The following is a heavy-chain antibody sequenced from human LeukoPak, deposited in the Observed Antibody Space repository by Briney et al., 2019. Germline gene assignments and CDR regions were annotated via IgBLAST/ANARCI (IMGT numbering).Heavy chain of an antibody. CDR2: ISYDGSNK. CDR3: ARVSGYDDY. J-gene: IGHJ4*02. Sequence: PGGSLRLSCAASGFTFSRYAMHWVRQAPGKGLEWVAVISYDGSNKYYADSVKGRFTISRDNSKNTLYLQMNSLRAEDTAVYYCARVSGYDDYWGQGTLVTVSS. CDR1: GFTFSRYA. D-gene: IGHD3-3*01. V-gene: IGHV3-30-3*01.